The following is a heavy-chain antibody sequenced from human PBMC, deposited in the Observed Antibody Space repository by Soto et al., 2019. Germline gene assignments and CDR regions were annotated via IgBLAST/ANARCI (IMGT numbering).Heavy chain of an antibody. Sequence: SETLSLTCTVSGGSISSGDYYWSWIRQPPGKSLEWIGYIYYSGSTYYNPSLKSRVTISVDTSKNQFSLKLSSVTAADTAVYYCARVIREEYSGYDLTYFDYWGQGTLVTVSS. J-gene: IGHJ4*02. D-gene: IGHD5-12*01. CDR2: IYYSGST. V-gene: IGHV4-30-4*01. CDR1: GGSISSGDYY. CDR3: ARVIREEYSGYDLTYFDY.